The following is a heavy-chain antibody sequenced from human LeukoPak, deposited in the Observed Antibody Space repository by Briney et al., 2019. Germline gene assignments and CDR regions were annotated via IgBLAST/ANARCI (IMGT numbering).Heavy chain of an antibody. CDR3: ARELWFDYYYYGMDV. D-gene: IGHD5-18*01. CDR2: IYYSGST. Sequence: PSETLSLTCTVSGDSISSYYWSWIRQPPGKGLEWVGYIYYSGSTNYNPSLKSRVTISVDTSKNQFSLKLSSVTAADTAVYYCARELWFDYYYYGMDVWGQGTTVTVSS. V-gene: IGHV4-59*01. J-gene: IGHJ6*02. CDR1: GDSISSYY.